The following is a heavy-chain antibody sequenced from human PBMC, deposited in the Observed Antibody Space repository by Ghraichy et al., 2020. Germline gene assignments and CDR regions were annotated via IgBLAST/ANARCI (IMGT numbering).Heavy chain of an antibody. D-gene: IGHD4-17*01. V-gene: IGHV1-69*05. CDR3: ARDRQPLHGDYGAGRLYYYYYGMDV. CDR2: IIPIFGTA. J-gene: IGHJ6*02. Sequence: SVKVSCKASGGTFSSYAISWVRQAPGQGLEWMGGIIPIFGTANYAQKFQGRVTITTDESTSTAYMELSSLRSEDTAVYYCARDRQPLHGDYGAGRLYYYYYGMDVWGQGTTVTVSS. CDR1: GGTFSSYA.